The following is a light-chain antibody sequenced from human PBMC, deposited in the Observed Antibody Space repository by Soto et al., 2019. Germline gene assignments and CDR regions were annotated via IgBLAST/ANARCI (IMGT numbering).Light chain of an antibody. Sequence: EIVLTQSPGTLSLSPGERATLSCKASQSVSSNFLAWYQRKPGQAPRLLIYSASYRATDIPYRFSGSGSGTDFTLTITRLEPEDCAVYYCQQYGTSPPTFGQGTKVEI. V-gene: IGKV3-20*01. CDR2: SAS. CDR3: QQYGTSPPT. CDR1: QSVSSNF. J-gene: IGKJ1*01.